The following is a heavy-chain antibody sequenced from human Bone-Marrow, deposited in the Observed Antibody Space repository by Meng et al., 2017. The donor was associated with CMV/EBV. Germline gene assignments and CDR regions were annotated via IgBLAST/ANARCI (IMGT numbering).Heavy chain of an antibody. CDR3: ARGGERNVVVPAAIPEITFDP. V-gene: IGHV1-2*02. Sequence: ASVKVSCKASGYTFTGYYMHWVRQAPGQGLEWMGWINPNSGGTNYAQKFQGRVTMTRDTSISTAYMELSRLRSDDTAVYYCARGGERNVVVPAAIPEITFDPWGQGTLVTVSS. J-gene: IGHJ5*02. D-gene: IGHD2-2*02. CDR2: INPNSGGT. CDR1: GYTFTGYY.